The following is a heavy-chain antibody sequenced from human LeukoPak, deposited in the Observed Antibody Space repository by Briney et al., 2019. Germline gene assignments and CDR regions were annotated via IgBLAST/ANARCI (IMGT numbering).Heavy chain of an antibody. CDR2: IYYSGST. J-gene: IGHJ3*02. V-gene: IGHV4-31*03. CDR1: GGSISSGGYY. Sequence: SETLSLTRTVAGGSISSGGYYWSWIRQHPGKGLGWIGYIYYSGSTDYNPSLKSRFTMSVDTSKNQFSLKLSSVTAADTAVYYCASADYDMAFDIWGQGTVVTVSS. CDR3: ASADYDMAFDI. D-gene: IGHD3-9*01.